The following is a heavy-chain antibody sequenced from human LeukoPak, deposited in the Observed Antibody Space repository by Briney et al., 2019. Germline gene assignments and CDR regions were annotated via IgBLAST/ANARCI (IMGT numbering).Heavy chain of an antibody. CDR3: ARVKTGGATFLIDY. J-gene: IGHJ4*02. V-gene: IGHV3-7*01. D-gene: IGHD1-26*01. CDR1: GFTFSSYY. Sequence: GGSLRLSCAASGFTFSSYYMNWVRQAPGKGLQWVASIKQGGSEKYYVDSVKGRFTVSRDDAKNSVYLQMNSLRAEDTAVYYCARVKTGGATFLIDYWGQGTLVTVSS. CDR2: IKQGGSEK.